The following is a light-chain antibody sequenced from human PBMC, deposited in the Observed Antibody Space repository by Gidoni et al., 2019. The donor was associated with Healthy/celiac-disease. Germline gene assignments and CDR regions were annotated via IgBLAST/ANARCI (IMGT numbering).Light chain of an antibody. CDR2: WAS. Sequence: DIVMTQSPDSLAVYLGERATINCKSSQSVLYSSNNKNYLAWYQQKPGQPPKLLIYWASTRESGVPDRFSGSGSGTDFTLTISSLQAEDVAVYYCQQYYSTPQLTFGGXTKVEIK. CDR3: QQYYSTPQLT. J-gene: IGKJ4*01. V-gene: IGKV4-1*01. CDR1: QSVLYSSNNKNY.